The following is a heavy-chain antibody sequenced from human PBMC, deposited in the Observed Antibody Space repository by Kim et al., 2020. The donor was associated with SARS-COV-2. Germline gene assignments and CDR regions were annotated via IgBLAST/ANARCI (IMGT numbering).Heavy chain of an antibody. V-gene: IGHV4-39*01. J-gene: IGHJ2*01. CDR3: ARHLRNWYFDL. CDR2: T. Sequence: TYSTPPLKGRVTISVETSKNQFSLRLSSVTAADTAVYYCARHLRNWYFDLWGRGTLVTVSS.